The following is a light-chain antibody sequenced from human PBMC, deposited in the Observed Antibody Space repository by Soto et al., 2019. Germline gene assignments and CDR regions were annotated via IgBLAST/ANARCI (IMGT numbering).Light chain of an antibody. CDR3: SSYPSTSTLG. Sequence: QSALTQPASVSGSPGQSITISCTGTSSDVGGYNYVSWYQQHPGKAPKLMIYEVSNRPSGVSNRLSGSKSGNTASLTISGLQPEDEADYYGSSYPSTSTLGFGGGTKLTVL. V-gene: IGLV2-14*01. J-gene: IGLJ2*01. CDR1: SSDVGGYNY. CDR2: EVS.